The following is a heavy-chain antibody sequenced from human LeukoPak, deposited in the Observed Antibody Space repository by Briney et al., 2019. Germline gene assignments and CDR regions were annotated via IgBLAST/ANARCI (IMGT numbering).Heavy chain of an antibody. CDR2: INPNSGGT. Sequence: ASVKVSCKASGYTFTGYYMHRVRQAPGQGLEWMGWINPNSGGTNYAQKFQGRVTMTRDTSISTAYMELSRLRSDDTAVYYCARLLTNYYAFDIWGQGTMVTVSS. D-gene: IGHD4/OR15-4a*01. CDR3: ARLLTNYYAFDI. V-gene: IGHV1-2*02. CDR1: GYTFTGYY. J-gene: IGHJ3*02.